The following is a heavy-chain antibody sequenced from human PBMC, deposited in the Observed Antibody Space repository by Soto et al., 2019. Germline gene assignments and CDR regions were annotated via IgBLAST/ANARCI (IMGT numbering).Heavy chain of an antibody. Sequence: GASVKVSCKASGGTFSSYAISWVRQAPGQGLEWMGGIIPIFGTANYAQKFQGRVTITADESTSTAYMELSSLRSEDTAVYYCAGNDILTGYATPYYYGMDVWGQGTTVTVSS. CDR1: GGTFSSYA. CDR3: AGNDILTGYATPYYYGMDV. J-gene: IGHJ6*02. CDR2: IIPIFGTA. V-gene: IGHV1-69*13. D-gene: IGHD3-9*01.